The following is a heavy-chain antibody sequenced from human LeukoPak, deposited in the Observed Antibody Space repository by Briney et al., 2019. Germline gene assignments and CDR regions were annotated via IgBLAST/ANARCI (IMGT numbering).Heavy chain of an antibody. V-gene: IGHV3-33*01. J-gene: IGHJ5*02. CDR3: ARDGYSSGWTEGRFDP. Sequence: GGSLRLSCAASGFTFSSYGMHWVRQAPGKGLEWVAVIWYDGSNKYYADSVKGRFTISRDNSKDTLYLQMNSLRAEDTAVYYCARDGYSSGWTEGRFDPWGQGTLVTVSS. CDR1: GFTFSSYG. D-gene: IGHD6-19*01. CDR2: IWYDGSNK.